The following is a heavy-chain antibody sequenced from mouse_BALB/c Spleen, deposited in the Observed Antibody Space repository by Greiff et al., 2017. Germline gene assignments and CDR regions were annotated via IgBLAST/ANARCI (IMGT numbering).Heavy chain of an antibody. CDR2: ISDGGSYT. D-gene: IGHD1-1*02. V-gene: IGHV5-4*02. CDR1: GFTFSDYY. CDR3: ARGLFPYAMDY. J-gene: IGHJ4*01. Sequence: EVKVVESGGGLVKPGGSLKLSCAASGFTFSDYYMYWVRQTPEKRLEWVATISDGGSYTYYPDSVKGRFTISRDNAKNNLYLQMSSLKSEDTAMYYCARGLFPYAMDYWGQGTSVTVSS.